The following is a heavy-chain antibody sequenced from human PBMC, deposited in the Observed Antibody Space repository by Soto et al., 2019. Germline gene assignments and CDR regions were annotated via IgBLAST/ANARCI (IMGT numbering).Heavy chain of an antibody. CDR2: IWYDGSNK. D-gene: IGHD3-16*02. CDR1: GFIFSSYG. CDR3: ARDGDAYDYVWGSYPAHFDY. Sequence: TGGSLRLSCAASGFIFSSYGMHWVRQAPGKGLEWVAVIWYDGSNKYYADSVKGRFTISRDNSKNTLYLQMNSLRAEDTAVYYCARDGDAYDYVWGSYPAHFDYWGQGTLVTVS. V-gene: IGHV3-33*01. J-gene: IGHJ4*02.